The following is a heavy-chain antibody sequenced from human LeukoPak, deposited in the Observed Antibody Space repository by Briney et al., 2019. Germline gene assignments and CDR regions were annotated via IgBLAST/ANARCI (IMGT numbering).Heavy chain of an antibody. J-gene: IGHJ4*02. D-gene: IGHD5-18*01. Sequence: GGSLRLSCAASGFTFSSYWMSWVRRAPGRGLEWVANIKQDGSEKYYVDSVKGRFTISRDNAKNSLSLQMKSLTADDTAVYYCARDLWGPRGYSFGYHFDYWGQGTLVTVPS. CDR3: ARDLWGPRGYSFGYHFDY. CDR2: IKQDGSEK. CDR1: GFTFSSYW. V-gene: IGHV3-7*01.